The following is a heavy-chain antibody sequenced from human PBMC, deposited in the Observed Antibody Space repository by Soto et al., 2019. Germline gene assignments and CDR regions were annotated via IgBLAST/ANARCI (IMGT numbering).Heavy chain of an antibody. Sequence: EVQLVESGGGLVQPGGSLRLSCAASGLTFSSYWMSWVRQAPVKGLEWVGNIKEDGSEKNYVDFMEGRFTISRDNAENSLDLQMISLRAEDTAVYYCARMASAGRGWDVWGQGTTVVVSS. CDR1: GLTFSSYW. CDR3: ARMASAGRGWDV. J-gene: IGHJ6*02. D-gene: IGHD6-13*01. V-gene: IGHV3-7*01. CDR2: IKEDGSEK.